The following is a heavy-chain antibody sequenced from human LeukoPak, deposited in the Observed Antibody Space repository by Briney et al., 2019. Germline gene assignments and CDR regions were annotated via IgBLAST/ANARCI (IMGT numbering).Heavy chain of an antibody. D-gene: IGHD6-13*01. Sequence: AGGSLRLSCAASGFTFSSYAMSWVRQAPGKGLEWVSYISSSGSTIYYADSVKGRFTISRDNAKNSLYLQMNSLRAEDTAVYYCARERHPSIAAADYYYYYYGMDVWGQGTTVTVSS. CDR3: ARERHPSIAAADYYYYYYGMDV. CDR1: GFTFSSYA. V-gene: IGHV3-48*03. CDR2: ISSSGSTI. J-gene: IGHJ6*02.